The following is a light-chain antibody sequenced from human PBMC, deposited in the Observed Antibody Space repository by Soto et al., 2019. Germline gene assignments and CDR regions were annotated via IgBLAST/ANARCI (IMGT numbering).Light chain of an antibody. J-gene: IGKJ1*01. Sequence: EIVLTQSPGTLSLSPGERATLSCKASQSVSSNFLAWYQRKPGQAPRLLIYGASYRATDIPYRFSGSGYGTDFTLTITRLEQEDVAVYYCQQYGTSPPTFGQGTKVEI. CDR3: QQYGTSPPT. CDR2: GAS. V-gene: IGKV3-20*01. CDR1: QSVSSNF.